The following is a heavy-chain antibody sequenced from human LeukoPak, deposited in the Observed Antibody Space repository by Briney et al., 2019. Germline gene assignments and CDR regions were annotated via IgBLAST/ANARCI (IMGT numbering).Heavy chain of an antibody. D-gene: IGHD6-19*01. Sequence: SETLSLTCTVSGGSISSSSYYWGWIRQPPGKGLEWIGSIYYSGSTYYNPSLKSRVTISVDTSKNQFSLKLSSVTAADTAVYYCAREIAVAGTSNFDYWGQGTLVTVSS. CDR2: IYYSGST. V-gene: IGHV4-39*07. CDR1: GGSISSSSYY. CDR3: AREIAVAGTSNFDY. J-gene: IGHJ4*02.